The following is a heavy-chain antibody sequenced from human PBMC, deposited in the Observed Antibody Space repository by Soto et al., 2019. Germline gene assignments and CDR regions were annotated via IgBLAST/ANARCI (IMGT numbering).Heavy chain of an antibody. CDR3: VRDSGAKPSNS. J-gene: IGHJ4*02. CDR2: IVPIRRTA. D-gene: IGHD2-2*01. V-gene: IGHV1-69*13. Sequence: ASVKVSCKASGGAFSSYRINWVRQAPGQGLEWVGGIVPIRRTADYAQTFQGRVIITADESARTSYMELRSLRSQDTAVYYCVRDSGAKPSNSWGQGTLVTVSS. CDR1: GGAFSSYR.